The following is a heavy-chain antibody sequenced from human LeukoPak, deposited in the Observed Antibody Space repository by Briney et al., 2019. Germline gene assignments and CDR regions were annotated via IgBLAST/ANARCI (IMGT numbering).Heavy chain of an antibody. J-gene: IGHJ4*02. Sequence: PSETLSLTCAVYGGSFSGYYWSWIRQPPGKGLEWIGEINHSGSTNYNPSLKGRVTISVDTSKNQFSLKLSSVTAADTAVYYCARGDGYKRVFSNWGQGTLVTVSS. CDR3: ARGDGYKRVFSN. CDR1: GGSFSGYY. D-gene: IGHD5-24*01. CDR2: INHSGST. V-gene: IGHV4-34*01.